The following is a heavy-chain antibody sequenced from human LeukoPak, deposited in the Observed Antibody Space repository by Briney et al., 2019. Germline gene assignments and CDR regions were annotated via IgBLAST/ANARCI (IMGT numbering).Heavy chain of an antibody. V-gene: IGHV3-48*01. Sequence: GGSLRLSCAASGFTFSSYSMNWVRQAPGKGLEWVSYISSSSSTIYYADSVKGRFTISRDNAKNSLYLQMNSLRAEDTAVYYCARLKYSSGSDYWGQGTLVTVSS. J-gene: IGHJ4*02. CDR1: GFTFSSYS. CDR2: ISSSSSTI. CDR3: ARLKYSSGSDY. D-gene: IGHD6-19*01.